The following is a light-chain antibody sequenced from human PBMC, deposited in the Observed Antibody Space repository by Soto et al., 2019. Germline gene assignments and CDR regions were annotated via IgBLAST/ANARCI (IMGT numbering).Light chain of an antibody. CDR2: DVS. CDR1: QSINAW. CDR3: QQYHRYST. Sequence: DIHMTQAPSTLSASVGDRVTITCWASQSINAWLAWYQQKPGKAPKLLIYDVSTLASGVPSRFSGSASGTEFTLTISNLESDDFASYYCQQYHRYSTFGQGTRVDIK. J-gene: IGKJ1*01. V-gene: IGKV1-5*01.